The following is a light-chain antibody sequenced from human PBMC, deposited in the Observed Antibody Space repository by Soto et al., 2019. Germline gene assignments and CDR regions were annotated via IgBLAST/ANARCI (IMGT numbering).Light chain of an antibody. CDR2: EVS. V-gene: IGLV2-14*02. CDR1: SSDVGSYNL. Sequence: QSALTQPASVSGSPGQSITISCTGTSSDVGSYNLVSWYQQHPGKAPKLMIYEVSNRPSGVSNRFSGSKSGNTASLTISGLQAEDEADYYCSSYTSSSTPYVVFGGGTKLTVL. J-gene: IGLJ2*01. CDR3: SSYTSSSTPYVV.